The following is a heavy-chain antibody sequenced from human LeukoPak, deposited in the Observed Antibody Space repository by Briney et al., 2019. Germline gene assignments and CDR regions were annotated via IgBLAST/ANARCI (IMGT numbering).Heavy chain of an antibody. V-gene: IGHV3-48*01. Sequence: TGGSLRLSCAASGFTFSNYRMNWVRQAPGKGLEWISYISSSSRTIYYADSVKGRLTISRDNAKNSLYLQMNSLRAEDTAVYYCAKRRPLYYFDYWGQGTLVTVSS. J-gene: IGHJ4*02. CDR2: ISSSSRTI. CDR1: GFTFSNYR. CDR3: AKRRPLYYFDY.